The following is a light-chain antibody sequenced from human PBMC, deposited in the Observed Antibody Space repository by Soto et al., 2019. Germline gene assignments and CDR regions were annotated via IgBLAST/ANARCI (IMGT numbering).Light chain of an antibody. CDR2: GAS. V-gene: IGKV1-12*02. CDR1: QDIHTW. J-gene: IGKJ3*01. CDR3: QQAISFPFA. Sequence: DIQMTQSPSSVSASVGDRATITCRASQDIHTWLAWYQQKPGKSPNLLIYGASTLQSGVPSRFSASGSGRDFTLTISSLQPEDFATYYCQQAISFPFAFGPGTKVDFK.